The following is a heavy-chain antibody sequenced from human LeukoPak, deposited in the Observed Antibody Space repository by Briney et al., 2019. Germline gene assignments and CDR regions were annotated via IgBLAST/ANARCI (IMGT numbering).Heavy chain of an antibody. J-gene: IGHJ4*02. CDR2: IRYDGSNK. CDR3: AKDQAVPYYYDSSGLDFDY. D-gene: IGHD3-22*01. CDR1: GFTFSSYG. Sequence: GGSLRLSCAASGFTFSSYGMHWVCQAPGKGLEWVAFIRYDGSNKYYADSVKGRFTISRDNSKNTLYLQMNSLRAEDTAVYYCAKDQAVPYYYDSSGLDFDYWGQGTLVTVSS. V-gene: IGHV3-30*02.